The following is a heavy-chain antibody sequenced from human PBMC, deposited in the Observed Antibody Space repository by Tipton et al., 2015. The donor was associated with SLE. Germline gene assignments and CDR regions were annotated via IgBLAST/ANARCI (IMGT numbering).Heavy chain of an antibody. V-gene: IGHV4-34*01. CDR3: ARSAVYSFGYATSFDI. CDR2: INHSGST. CDR1: GGSFSGYY. J-gene: IGHJ3*02. Sequence: TLSLTCAVYGGSFSGYYWSWIRQPPGKGLEWIGEINHSGSTNYNPSLKSRLTISVDTSKNQFSLKLSSVTAADTAVYYCARSAVYSFGYATSFDIWGQGTMVTVSS. D-gene: IGHD5-18*01.